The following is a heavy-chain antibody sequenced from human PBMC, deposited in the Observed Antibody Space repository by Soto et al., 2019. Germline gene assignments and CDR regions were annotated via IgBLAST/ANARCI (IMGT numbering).Heavy chain of an antibody. V-gene: IGHV3-48*04. CDR1: GFTFSSYS. J-gene: IGHJ6*03. CDR2: ISSSSSTR. CDR3: AREEGLKVVAATELYYYYYMDV. Sequence: GGSLRLSCAASGFTFSSYSMNWVRQAPGKGLEWVSYISSSSSTRYYADSVKGRFTISRDNAKNSLFLQMNSLRAEDTAVYYCAREEGLKVVAATELYYYYYMDVWGKGTTVTXSS. D-gene: IGHD2-15*01.